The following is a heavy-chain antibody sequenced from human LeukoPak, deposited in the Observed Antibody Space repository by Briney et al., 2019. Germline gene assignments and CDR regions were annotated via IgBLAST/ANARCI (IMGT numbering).Heavy chain of an antibody. CDR3: ARERAYGGAHDAFDI. J-gene: IGHJ3*02. CDR1: GYSISSGYY. D-gene: IGHD4-23*01. CDR2: IYHSGST. V-gene: IGHV4-38-2*02. Sequence: SETLSLTCTVSGYSISSGYYWGWIRQPPGKGLEWIGSIYHSGSTYYNPSLKSRVTISVDTSKNQFSLKLSSVTAADTAVYYCARERAYGGAHDAFDIWGQGTMVTVSS.